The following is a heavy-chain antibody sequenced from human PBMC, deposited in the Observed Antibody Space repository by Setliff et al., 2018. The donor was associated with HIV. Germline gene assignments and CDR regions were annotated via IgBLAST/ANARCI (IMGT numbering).Heavy chain of an antibody. Sequence: ASVKVSCKASGYTFSSFAISWVRQAPGQGLEWMGWISAYNGYTNYAQNLQGRVTMTTDTSTKTGYMELRSLTSNDTAVYYCARERGPYSSSFNFDHWGQGTLVTVSS. J-gene: IGHJ4*02. CDR2: ISAYNGYT. V-gene: IGHV1-18*01. CDR1: GYTFSSFA. D-gene: IGHD6-13*01. CDR3: ARERGPYSSSFNFDH.